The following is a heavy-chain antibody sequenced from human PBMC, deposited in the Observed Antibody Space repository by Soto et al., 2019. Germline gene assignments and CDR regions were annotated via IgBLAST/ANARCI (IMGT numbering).Heavy chain of an antibody. Sequence: ASVKVSCKASGYSFTDYHIHWVRQAPGQGLEWLGRINPKSGGTSTAQKFQGWVTMTTDTSTSTASMELTRLTSDDTAIYYCARGDSTDCSNGVCSFFYNHYIDVRRQRTTVTVSS. CDR2: INPKSGGT. J-gene: IGHJ6*03. CDR1: GYSFTDYH. CDR3: ARGDSTDCSNGVCSFFYNHYIDV. D-gene: IGHD2-8*01. V-gene: IGHV1-2*04.